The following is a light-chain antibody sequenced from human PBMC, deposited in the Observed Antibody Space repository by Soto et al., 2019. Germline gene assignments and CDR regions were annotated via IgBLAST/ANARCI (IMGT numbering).Light chain of an antibody. V-gene: IGKV3-20*01. Sequence: ESVLTQSPGTLSLSPGERATLSCRVSQSVSNSYFAWYQQKPGQAPRLLIYGISSRAPGIPDRFSGSGSGTDFTLTISRLEPEDFVVYYCQQYSTLPHTFGQGTKLEVK. CDR2: GIS. J-gene: IGKJ2*01. CDR1: QSVSNSY. CDR3: QQYSTLPHT.